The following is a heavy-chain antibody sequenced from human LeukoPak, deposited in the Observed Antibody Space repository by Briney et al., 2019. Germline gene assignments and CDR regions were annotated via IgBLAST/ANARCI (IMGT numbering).Heavy chain of an antibody. J-gene: IGHJ4*02. Sequence: GRSLRLSCAASGFTFSTYGMHWVRQAPGKGLEWVAVIWNDGSNKYYADSVKGRFTISRDNSKNTLYLQMNSLRAEDKAVYSCARASGPFDYWGQGTLVTVSS. D-gene: IGHD3-10*01. CDR2: IWNDGSNK. V-gene: IGHV3-33*01. CDR3: ARASGPFDY. CDR1: GFTFSTYG.